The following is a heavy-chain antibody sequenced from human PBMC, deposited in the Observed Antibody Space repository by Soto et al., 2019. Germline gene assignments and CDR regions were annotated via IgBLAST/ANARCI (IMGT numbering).Heavy chain of an antibody. V-gene: IGHV4-30-4*08. J-gene: IGHJ6*02. D-gene: IGHD3-9*01. CDR1: GDSISSGYY. CDR3: ARVDILTVYGCMDV. Sequence: SETLSLTGAVSGDSISSGYYWAWIRRPPGKGLEWIGYIYYSGSTYYNPSLKSRVTLSVDTSKNQFSLELTSVTAADTAVYFCARVDILTVYGCMDVWGQGTTVTVSS. CDR2: IYYSGST.